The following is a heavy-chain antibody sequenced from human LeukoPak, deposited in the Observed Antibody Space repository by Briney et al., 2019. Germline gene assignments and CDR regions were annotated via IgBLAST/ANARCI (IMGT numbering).Heavy chain of an antibody. CDR2: INPSGGST. CDR1: GYTFTDYF. D-gene: IGHD3-10*01. J-gene: IGHJ5*02. Sequence: ASVKVSCKASGYTFTDYFMNWVRQAPGQGLEWMGIINPSGGSTSYAQKFQGRVTMTRDMSTSTVYMELSSLRSEDTAVYYCARGPTYYYGSGRSNWFDPWGQGTLVTVSS. CDR3: ARGPTYYYGSGRSNWFDP. V-gene: IGHV1-46*01.